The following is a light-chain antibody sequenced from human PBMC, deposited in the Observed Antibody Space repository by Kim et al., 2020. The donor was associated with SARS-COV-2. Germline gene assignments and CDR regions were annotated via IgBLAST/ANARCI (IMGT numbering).Light chain of an antibody. V-gene: IGKV3-15*01. J-gene: IGKJ4*01. Sequence: EIVMTQSPATLSVSPGERVILSYRASQDIRNNLAWYQQKPGQAPRLLIHGASIRATGIPARFSGSGSETEFTLTISSLQSEDFAVYYCQQYEIWPPLTFGGGTKVEIK. CDR2: GAS. CDR1: QDIRNN. CDR3: QQYEIWPPLT.